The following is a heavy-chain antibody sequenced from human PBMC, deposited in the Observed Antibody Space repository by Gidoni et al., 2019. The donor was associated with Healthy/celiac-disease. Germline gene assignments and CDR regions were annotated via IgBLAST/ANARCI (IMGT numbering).Heavy chain of an antibody. V-gene: IGHV4-34*01. CDR2: INHSGST. CDR1: CGSFIGYY. J-gene: IGHJ3*02. D-gene: IGHD1-26*01. CDR3: ARERGTIGVGI. Sequence: QMQLQQWCSGLFQPSETLSLTCAVYCGSFIGYYWSWIRQPPGKGLEWIGEINHSGSTNYNPSLKSRVTISVDTSKNKFSLKLSSVTAAETAVYYCARERGTIGVGIWGQGTMVTVFS.